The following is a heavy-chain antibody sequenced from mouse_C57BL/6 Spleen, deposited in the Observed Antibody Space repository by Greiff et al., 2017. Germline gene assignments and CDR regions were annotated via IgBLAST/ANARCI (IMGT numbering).Heavy chain of an antibody. CDR3: ARGAYGSRHPFAY. CDR2: INPSNGGT. V-gene: IGHV1-53*01. Sequence: VKLQQPGTELVKPGASVKLSCKASGYTFTSYWMHWVKQRPGQGLEWIGNINPSNGGTNYNEKFKSKATLTVDKSSSTAYMQLSSLTSEDSAVYYCARGAYGSRHPFAYWGQGTLVTVSA. J-gene: IGHJ3*01. CDR1: GYTFTSYW. D-gene: IGHD1-1*01.